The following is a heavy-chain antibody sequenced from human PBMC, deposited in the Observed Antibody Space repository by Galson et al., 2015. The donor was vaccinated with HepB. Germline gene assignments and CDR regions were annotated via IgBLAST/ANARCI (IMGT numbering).Heavy chain of an antibody. V-gene: IGHV1-8*02. J-gene: IGHJ4*02. CDR3: ARGADWNYDLDY. D-gene: IGHD1-7*01. Sequence: SVKVSCKASGGTFSSYAISWVRQAPGQGLEWMGWMNPNSGNTGYAQKFQGRVTMTRNTSISTAYMELSSLRSEDTAVYYCARGADWNYDLDYWGQGTLVTVSS. CDR2: MNPNSGNT. CDR1: GGTFSSYA.